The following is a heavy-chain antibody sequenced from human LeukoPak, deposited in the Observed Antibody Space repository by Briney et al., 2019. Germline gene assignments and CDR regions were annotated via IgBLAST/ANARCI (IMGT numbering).Heavy chain of an antibody. Sequence: VSVKVSCKASGYTFTNYGVSWVRQAPGQGLEWMGWINPHSGGTNYAQEFQGRVTMTRDTSISTAYMELSSLRPDDTAVYSCARGVTARGFYYYMDIWGNGTTVTISS. D-gene: IGHD2-21*02. CDR2: INPHSGGT. J-gene: IGHJ6*03. V-gene: IGHV1-2*02. CDR3: ARGVTARGFYYYMDI. CDR1: GYTFTNYG.